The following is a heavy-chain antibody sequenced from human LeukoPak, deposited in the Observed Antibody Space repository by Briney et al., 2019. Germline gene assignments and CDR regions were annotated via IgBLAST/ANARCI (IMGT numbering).Heavy chain of an antibody. V-gene: IGHV3-48*01. Sequence: GGSLRLSCAASGFTFSTHSMNWVRQAPGKGLEWVSYISSSSGTIYYADSVKGRFTISRDNAKNSLYLQMNSLGAEDTAVYYCARERVTTNDCWGQGTLVTVSS. J-gene: IGHJ4*02. CDR2: ISSSSGTI. D-gene: IGHD5-18*01. CDR3: ARERVTTNDC. CDR1: GFTFSTHS.